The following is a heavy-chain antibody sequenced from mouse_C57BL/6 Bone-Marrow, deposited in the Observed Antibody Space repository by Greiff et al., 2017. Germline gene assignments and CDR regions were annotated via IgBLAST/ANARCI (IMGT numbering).Heavy chain of an antibody. CDR1: GFTFSSYG. CDR3: ARLVLKLDY. Sequence: EVQLVESGGDLVKPGGSLKLSCAASGFTFSSYGMSWVRQTPDKRLEWVATISSGGSYTYYPDSVKGRFTISRDNAKNTLYLQMSSLKSEDTAMYYCARLVLKLDYWGQGTSVTVSS. J-gene: IGHJ4*01. V-gene: IGHV5-6*01. D-gene: IGHD1-1*01. CDR2: ISSGGSYT.